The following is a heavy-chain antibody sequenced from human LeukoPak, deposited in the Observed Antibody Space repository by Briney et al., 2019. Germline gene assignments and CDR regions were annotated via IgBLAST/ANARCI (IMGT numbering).Heavy chain of an antibody. CDR3: ARDGTTRSYYYFDH. J-gene: IGHJ4*02. CDR1: GYTFTDYY. D-gene: IGHD3-10*01. Sequence: ASMKVSCKASGYTFTDYYMHWVRQAPGQGLEWMGWINPNTGGTNYAQNFQGGVTMTRDTSISTAFMELSGLRSDDTAVYYCARDGTTRSYYYFDHWGQGTLVTVSS. CDR2: INPNTGGT. V-gene: IGHV1-2*02.